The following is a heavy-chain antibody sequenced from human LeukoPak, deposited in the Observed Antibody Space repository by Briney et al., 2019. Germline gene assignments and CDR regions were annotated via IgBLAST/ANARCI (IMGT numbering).Heavy chain of an antibody. CDR3: TRGDYDSSGYTGGFDY. J-gene: IGHJ4*02. CDR1: RFMFDDYD. Sequence: GGSLRLSCAASRFMFDDYDMHWVRQAPGKGLEWVSGISWNSGSIGYADSVKRRFAISRDNAKNSLYLQMNSLRAEDMALYYCTRGDYDSSGYTGGFDYWGQGTLVTVSS. D-gene: IGHD3-22*01. V-gene: IGHV3-9*03. CDR2: ISWNSGSI.